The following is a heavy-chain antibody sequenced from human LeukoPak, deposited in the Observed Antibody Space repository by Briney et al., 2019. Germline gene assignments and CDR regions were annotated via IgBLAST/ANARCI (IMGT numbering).Heavy chain of an antibody. D-gene: IGHD1-26*01. Sequence: SETLSLTCAVYGGSFSTYYWNWIRQPPGKGLEWIGEINHSGSANYNPSLKSRVTISVDTSKNQFSLKLSSVTAADTAVYYCARGRIVGATSDYWGQGTLVTVSS. J-gene: IGHJ4*02. V-gene: IGHV4-34*01. CDR1: GGSFSTYY. CDR3: ARGRIVGATSDY. CDR2: INHSGSA.